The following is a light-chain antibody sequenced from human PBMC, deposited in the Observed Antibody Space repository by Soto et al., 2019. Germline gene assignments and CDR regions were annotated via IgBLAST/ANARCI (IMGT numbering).Light chain of an antibody. CDR3: QQYNNWTFS. J-gene: IGKJ5*01. CDR1: QGVTTN. Sequence: EILMTESPATLSVSPRERLTLSCRAGQGVTTNFAWYQQKSGQSPRLVIYDVSSRATGVPYRVSGTESQTDFTLTISRLQSEDSAIYYGQQYNNWTFSCGQGTRVQIK. V-gene: IGKV3-15*01. CDR2: DVS.